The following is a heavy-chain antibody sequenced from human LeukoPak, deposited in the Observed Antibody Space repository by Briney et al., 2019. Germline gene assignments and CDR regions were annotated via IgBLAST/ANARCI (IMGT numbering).Heavy chain of an antibody. J-gene: IGHJ6*02. CDR2: IYSGGST. V-gene: IGHV3-53*01. D-gene: IGHD6-19*01. Sequence: GGSLRLSCAASGFTLSSNYMSWVRQAPGKGLEWVSVIYSGGSTYYADSVKGRFTISRDNSKNTLYLQMNSLRAEDTAVYYCARDSSGWFRDYYYGMDVWGQGTTVTVSS. CDR3: ARDSSGWFRDYYYGMDV. CDR1: GFTLSSNY.